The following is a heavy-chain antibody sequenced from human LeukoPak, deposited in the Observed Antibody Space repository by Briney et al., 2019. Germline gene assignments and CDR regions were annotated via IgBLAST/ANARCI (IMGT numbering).Heavy chain of an antibody. CDR1: GGSLSGYH. CDR2: ISYSGDS. D-gene: IGHD7-27*01. Sequence: SETLSLTCTVSGGSLSGYHWGWIRQPPGKGLEWIGYISYSGDSTYNPSLKSRVTISIDMPKNQFSLKMTSATAADTAVYFCARDKQPGDNWGPGTLVTVAS. CDR3: ARDKQPGDN. J-gene: IGHJ4*02. V-gene: IGHV4-59*01.